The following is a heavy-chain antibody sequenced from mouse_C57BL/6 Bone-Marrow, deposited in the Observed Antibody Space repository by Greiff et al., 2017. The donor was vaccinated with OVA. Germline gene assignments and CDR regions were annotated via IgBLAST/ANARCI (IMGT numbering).Heavy chain of an antibody. J-gene: IGHJ3*01. V-gene: IGHV1-81*01. CDR3: ARSPRVKAWFAY. CDR1: GYTFTGYG. CDR2: ICPRGGST. Sequence: VKLVESGAELARPGASVKLSCTASGYTFTGYGISWVKQRPGQGLEWMGEICPRGGSTSYNEKSKGKATLTEDKPSSTAYMELRSLTSEDSAVYFCARSPRVKAWFAYWGQGTLVTVSA.